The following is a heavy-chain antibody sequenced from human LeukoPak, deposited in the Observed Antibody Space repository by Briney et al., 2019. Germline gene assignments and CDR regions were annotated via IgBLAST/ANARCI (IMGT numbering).Heavy chain of an antibody. CDR2: IKQDGSEK. D-gene: IGHD3-16*01. CDR1: GFTLSSYW. J-gene: IGHJ6*03. Sequence: PGGSLRLSCAASGFTLSSYWMSWVRQAPGKGLEWVANIKQDGSEKYYVDSVKGRFTISRDNAKNSLYLQMNSLRAEDTAVYYCARGPSHWGRYYYYMDVWGKGTTVTVSS. CDR3: ARGPSHWGRYYYYMDV. V-gene: IGHV3-7*04.